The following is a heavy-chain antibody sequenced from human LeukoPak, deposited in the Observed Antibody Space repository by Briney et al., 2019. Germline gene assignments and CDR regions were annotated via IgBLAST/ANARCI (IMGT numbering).Heavy chain of an antibody. CDR2: IIPILGIA. CDR1: RGTFSSYA. D-gene: IGHD3-22*01. V-gene: IGHV1-69*04. Sequence: SVKVSCKASRGTFSSYAISWVRQAPGQGLEWMGRIIPILGIANYAQKFQGRVTITADKSTSTAYMELSSLRSEDTAVYYCARKTTDYYDSSGYSEDYYFDYWGQGTLVTVSS. J-gene: IGHJ4*02. CDR3: ARKTTDYYDSSGYSEDYYFDY.